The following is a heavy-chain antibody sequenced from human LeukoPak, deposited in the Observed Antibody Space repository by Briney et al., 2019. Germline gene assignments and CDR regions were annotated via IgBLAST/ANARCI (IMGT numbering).Heavy chain of an antibody. CDR1: GFTFSNYA. J-gene: IGHJ4*02. D-gene: IGHD3-10*01. CDR2: VSGSGRNT. V-gene: IGHV3-23*01. CDR3: AREGYYGSGSPPSLYFDY. Sequence: GGSLRLSCAGSGFTFSNYAMTWVRQAPGKGLEWVSSVSGSGRNTFYPDSVEGRFTISRDNSRSTLYLQMNSLRPEDTAIYYCAREGYYGSGSPPSLYFDYWGQGTLVTVSS.